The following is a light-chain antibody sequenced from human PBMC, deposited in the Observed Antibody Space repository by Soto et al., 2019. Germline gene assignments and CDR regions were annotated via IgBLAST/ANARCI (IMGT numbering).Light chain of an antibody. Sequence: DIVLTQSPATLSVSPGDSATLSCRASRSVDTDLAWYQQKPGQAPRLLIYGASRRATGIPDRFSGSASGTDFTLTISRLEPEDFAVYFCRQYSDLPMTFGQGTRLEIK. CDR3: RQYSDLPMT. CDR2: GAS. V-gene: IGKV3-20*01. J-gene: IGKJ5*01. CDR1: RSVDTD.